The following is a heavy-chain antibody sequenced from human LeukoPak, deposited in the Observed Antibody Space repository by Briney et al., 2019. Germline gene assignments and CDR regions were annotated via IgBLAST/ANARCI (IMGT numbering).Heavy chain of an antibody. CDR2: ISYDGSNK. J-gene: IGHJ5*02. D-gene: IGHD2-2*01. CDR3: AKAWGDIVLVPAENWFDP. CDR1: GFTFSSYG. Sequence: GRSLRLSCAASGFTFSSYGMHWVRQAPGKGLEWVAVISYDGSNKYYADSVEGRFTISRDNSKNTLYLQMNSLRAEDTAVYYCAKAWGDIVLVPAENWFDPWGQGTLVTVSS. V-gene: IGHV3-30*18.